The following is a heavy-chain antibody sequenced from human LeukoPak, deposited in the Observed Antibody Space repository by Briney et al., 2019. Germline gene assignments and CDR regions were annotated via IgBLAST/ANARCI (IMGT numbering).Heavy chain of an antibody. CDR2: ISYSGST. CDR1: GDSISSYY. CDR3: ARWSLHSSGWYFDY. V-gene: IGHV4-59*01. D-gene: IGHD6-19*01. J-gene: IGHJ4*02. Sequence: NPSETLSLTCIVSGDSISSYYWSWIRQPPGKGPEWIGYISYSGSTNYNPSLKSRVTISVDTSKNQFSLNLTSVTAADTAMYYCARWSLHSSGWYFDYWGQGTLVTVSS.